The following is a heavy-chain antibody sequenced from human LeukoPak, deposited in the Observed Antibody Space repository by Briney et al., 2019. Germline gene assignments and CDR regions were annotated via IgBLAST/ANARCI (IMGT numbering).Heavy chain of an antibody. V-gene: IGHV4-34*01. J-gene: IGHJ4*02. CDR1: GGSFIGYY. CDR2: INHSGST. Sequence: SETLSLTCAVYGGSFIGYYWSWIRQPPGKGLEWIGEINHSGSTNYNPSLKSRVTISVDTSKNQFSLKLSSVTAADTAVYYCARGSTYYYGSGSYLANWGQGTLVTVSS. CDR3: ARGSTYYYGSGSYLAN. D-gene: IGHD3-10*01.